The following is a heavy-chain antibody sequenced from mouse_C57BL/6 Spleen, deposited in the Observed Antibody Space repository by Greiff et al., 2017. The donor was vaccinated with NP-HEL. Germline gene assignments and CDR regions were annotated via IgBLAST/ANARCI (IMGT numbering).Heavy chain of an antibody. D-gene: IGHD1-1*01. CDR3: ARKSVVPFAD. V-gene: IGHV1-82*01. J-gene: IGHJ3*01. CDR2: IYPGDGDT. Sequence: VQLQQSGPELVKPGASVKISCKASGYAFSSSWMNWVKQRPGKGLEWIGRIYPGDGDTNYNGKFKGKATLTADKSSSTAYMQLSSLTSEDSAVYFCARKSVVPFADWGQGTLVTVSA. CDR1: GYAFSSSW.